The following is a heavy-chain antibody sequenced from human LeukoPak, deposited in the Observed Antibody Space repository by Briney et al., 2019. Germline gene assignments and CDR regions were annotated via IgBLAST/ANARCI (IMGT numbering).Heavy chain of an antibody. D-gene: IGHD4-23*01. J-gene: IGHJ1*01. CDR1: GGSLSAYY. V-gene: IGHV4-34*01. CDR2: INHGGST. CDR3: ARYLDYGGNSRVFQH. Sequence: PSETLSLTCAVYGGSLSAYYWTWIRQPPGKGLEWIGEINHGGSTNYNPSLKSRVTISIDTSKNQFSLKLSSVTAADTAVYYCARYLDYGGNSRVFQHWGQGTLVTVSS.